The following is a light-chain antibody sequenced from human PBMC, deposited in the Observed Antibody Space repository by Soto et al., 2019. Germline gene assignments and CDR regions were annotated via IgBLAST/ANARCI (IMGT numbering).Light chain of an antibody. Sequence: EIVMTQSPATLSVSPGERGTLSCRASQSVSSSYLGWYQQKPGQAPRLLIYGASSRATGIPGRFSGSGSGTDFTLTISRLEPEDFAVYYCQQYNNWPPWTFGQGTKVDIK. J-gene: IGKJ1*01. V-gene: IGKV3-20*01. CDR3: QQYNNWPPWT. CDR1: QSVSSSY. CDR2: GAS.